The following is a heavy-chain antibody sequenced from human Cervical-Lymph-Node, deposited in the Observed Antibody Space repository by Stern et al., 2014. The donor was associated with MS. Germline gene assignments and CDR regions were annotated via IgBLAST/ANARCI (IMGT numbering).Heavy chain of an antibody. Sequence: DQLVESGGRVVQPGWSLRLSCVASGFTFSDHGMHWVRQAPGKGLEWVAVTWYDGSNKYYADSVKGRFTISRDNSRNSLYLQMNSLRADDTAVYYCARDLAAGTTGCGDLWGQGTLVTVSS. V-gene: IGHV3-33*01. CDR1: GFTFSDHG. CDR2: TWYDGSNK. J-gene: IGHJ5*02. D-gene: IGHD4-17*01. CDR3: ARDLAAGTTGCGDL.